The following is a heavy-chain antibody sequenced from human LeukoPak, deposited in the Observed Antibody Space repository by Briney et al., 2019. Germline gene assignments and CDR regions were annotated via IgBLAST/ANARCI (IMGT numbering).Heavy chain of an antibody. V-gene: IGHV1-8*01. CDR2: MNPNSGNT. D-gene: IGHD3-10*01. CDR3: ARVGWFGELLWHLDP. J-gene: IGHJ5*02. Sequence: ASVKVSCKASGYTFTSYDINWVRQAPGQGLEWMGWMNPNSGNTGYAQKFQGRVTMTRNTSISTAYMELSSLRSEDTAVYYCARVGWFGELLWHLDPWGQGTLVTVSS. CDR1: GYTFTSYD.